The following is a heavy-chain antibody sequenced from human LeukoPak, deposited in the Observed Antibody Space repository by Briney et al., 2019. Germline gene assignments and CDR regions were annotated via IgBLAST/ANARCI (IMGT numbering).Heavy chain of an antibody. CDR1: GVTVCSTY. CDR3: ARGRPAHYFDS. Sequence: VRCLGLSCAASGVTVCSTYLSGGCHAPGEGLEWLSVIYSGGYTYYADSVKGRFFISRDISENMVYLQMNSLSVEDTAVYFCARGRPAHYFDSWGPGTLVTVS. V-gene: IGHV3-66*01. CDR2: IYSGGYT. D-gene: IGHD6-6*01. J-gene: IGHJ4*02.